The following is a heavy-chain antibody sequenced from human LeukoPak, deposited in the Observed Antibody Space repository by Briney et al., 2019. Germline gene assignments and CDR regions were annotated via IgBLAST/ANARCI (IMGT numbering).Heavy chain of an antibody. D-gene: IGHD6-6*01. CDR3: ARAVAARPNYFDY. CDR2: IKWDESST. CDR1: GFIIGTYW. J-gene: IGHJ4*02. Sequence: GGSLRLSCAASGFIIGTYWMTWVRQAPGKGLEWVANIKWDESSTSYVDSVKGRFTISRDNAKNSLYLQMNSLRAEDTALYYCARAVAARPNYFDYWGQGTLVTVSS. V-gene: IGHV3-7*03.